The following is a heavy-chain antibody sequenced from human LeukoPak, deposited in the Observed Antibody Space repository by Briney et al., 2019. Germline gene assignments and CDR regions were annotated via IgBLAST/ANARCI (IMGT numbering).Heavy chain of an antibody. V-gene: IGHV3-7*01. CDR1: GFTFSDFW. D-gene: IGHD1-1*01. CDR3: VRESRPGGAMGLYHNLDY. CDR2: IKGDGTEK. J-gene: IGHJ4*02. Sequence: GGSLRLSCAGSGFTFSDFWMTWVRQTPGKGLEWVANIKGDGTEKNLVDSVKGRFTISRDNTKNLLFLEMNNLRGDDTAIYYCVRESRPGGAMGLYHNLDYWGQGTLVAVSS.